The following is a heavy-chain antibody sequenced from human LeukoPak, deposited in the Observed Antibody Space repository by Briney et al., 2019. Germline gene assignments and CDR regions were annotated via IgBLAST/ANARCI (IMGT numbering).Heavy chain of an antibody. CDR3: ARDSRYSYGSGGMDV. Sequence: PSETLSLTCTVSGGSIGSFYWTWIRQTPRKGLEWIGSVYYTGSTNYNPSLKSRVTISIDTSRSQLSLKLTSVTVADTAVYYCARDSRYSYGSGGMDVWGQGTTVTVSS. D-gene: IGHD3-10*01. V-gene: IGHV4-59*01. CDR2: VYYTGST. J-gene: IGHJ6*02. CDR1: GGSIGSFY.